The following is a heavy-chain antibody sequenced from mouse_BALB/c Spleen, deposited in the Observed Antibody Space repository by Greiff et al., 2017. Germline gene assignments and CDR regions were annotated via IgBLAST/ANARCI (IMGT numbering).Heavy chain of an antibody. CDR2: ISSGGST. V-gene: IGHV5-6-5*01. D-gene: IGHD1-1*01. Sequence: EVMLVESGGGLVKPGGSLKLSCAASGFTFSSYAMSWVRQTPEKRLEWVASISSGGSTYYPDSVKGRFTISRDNARNILYLQMSSLRSEDTAMYYCARGGDYYGSSSLFDYWGQGTTLTVSS. CDR1: GFTFSSYA. CDR3: ARGGDYYGSSSLFDY. J-gene: IGHJ2*01.